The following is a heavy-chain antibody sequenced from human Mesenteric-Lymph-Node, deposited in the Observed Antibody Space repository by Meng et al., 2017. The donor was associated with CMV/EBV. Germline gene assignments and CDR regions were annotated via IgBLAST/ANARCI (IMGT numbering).Heavy chain of an antibody. CDR3: AKRVAGASATSYFFDY. Sequence: GGSLRLSCAASGFIFSDYGMYWVRQAAGKGLEWVSSISGDGDSTYYADSVKGRFTISRDNSREMVYLQVDSLRPEDTAVYFCAKRVAGASATSYFFDYWGQGSLVTVSS. CDR1: GFIFSDYG. J-gene: IGHJ4*02. D-gene: IGHD2-15*01. V-gene: IGHV3-23*01. CDR2: ISGDGDST.